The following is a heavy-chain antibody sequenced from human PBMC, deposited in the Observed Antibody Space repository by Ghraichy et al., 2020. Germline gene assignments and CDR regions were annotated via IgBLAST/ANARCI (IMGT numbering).Heavy chain of an antibody. CDR1: GFTVSSNY. CDR2: INSGGST. V-gene: IGHV3-53*01. Sequence: GGSPRLSCAASGFTVSSNYMTWVRQAPGKGLEWVSFINSGGSTYYADSVKGRFTISRDNSKNTLYLQMNSLRAEDTAVYYCARSRSGSYCDYWGQGTLVTVSS. D-gene: IGHD1-26*01. J-gene: IGHJ4*02. CDR3: ARSRSGSYCDY.